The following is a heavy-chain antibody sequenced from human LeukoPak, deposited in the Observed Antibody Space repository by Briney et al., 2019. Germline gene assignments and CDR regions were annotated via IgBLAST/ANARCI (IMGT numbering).Heavy chain of an antibody. J-gene: IGHJ4*02. V-gene: IGHV4-4*02. CDR2: IYHSGST. CDR1: GGSISSSNW. D-gene: IGHD5-18*01. Sequence: PSGTLSLTCAVSGGSISSSNWWSWVRQPPGKGLEWIGEIYHSGSTYYNPSLKSRVTISVDTSKNQFSLKLSSVTAADTAVYYCAGTRIQLWFFDYWGQGTLVTVSS. CDR3: AGTRIQLWFFDY.